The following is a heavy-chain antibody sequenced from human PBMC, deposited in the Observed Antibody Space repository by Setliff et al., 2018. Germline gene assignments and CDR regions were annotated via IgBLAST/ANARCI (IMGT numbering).Heavy chain of an antibody. D-gene: IGHD3-3*01. J-gene: IGHJ6*03. CDR1: GDSISSGDYF. CDR3: GRMPRSGYHEAGDYMDV. V-gene: IGHV4-30-4*08. CDR2: IYHSGKT. Sequence: PSETLSLTCTVSGDSISSGDYFWSWIRQPPGKGLEWIAYIYHSGKTHYNPSLKSRVLISVDTSKNQFSLNVSYVTAADTAVFYCGRMPRSGYHEAGDYMDVWGKGTTVTVSS.